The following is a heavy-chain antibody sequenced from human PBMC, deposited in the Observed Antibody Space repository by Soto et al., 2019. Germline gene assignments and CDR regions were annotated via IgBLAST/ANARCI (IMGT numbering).Heavy chain of an antibody. D-gene: IGHD3-22*01. Sequence: QVQLQESGPGLVKPSQTLSLTCTVSGGSISSGYYWNWIRQHPGKGLEWIGYIYYSGSTYYNPSLKSRLTISLDTSKSQFSLKLSSVTAADTAVYYCARLRYDGSAYYGTTGDYLGQGTLVTVSS. J-gene: IGHJ4*02. CDR2: IYYSGST. CDR3: ARLRYDGSAYYGTTGDY. CDR1: GGSISSGYY. V-gene: IGHV4-31*03.